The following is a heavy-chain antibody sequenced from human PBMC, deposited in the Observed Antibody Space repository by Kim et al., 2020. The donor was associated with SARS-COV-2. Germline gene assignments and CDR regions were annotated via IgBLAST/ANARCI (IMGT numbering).Heavy chain of an antibody. V-gene: IGHV4-31*03. CDR1: GGSISSGGYY. CDR2: IYYSGST. Sequence: TLSLTCTVSGGSISSGGYYWSWIRQHPGKGLEWIGYIYYSGSTYYNPSLKSRVTISVDTSKNQFSLKLSSVTAADTAVYYCARDFGYSSSNYYYGMDVWGQGTTVTVSS. CDR3: ARDFGYSSSNYYYGMDV. D-gene: IGHD6-13*01. J-gene: IGHJ6*02.